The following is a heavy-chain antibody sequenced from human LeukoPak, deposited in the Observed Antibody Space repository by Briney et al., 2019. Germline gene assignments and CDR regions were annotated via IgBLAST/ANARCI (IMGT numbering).Heavy chain of an antibody. Sequence: QTGGSLRLSCAASGFTFSSYGMHWVRQAPGKGLEWVAVISYDGSNKYYADSVKGRFTISRDNSKNTLYLQMNSLRAEDTAVYYCAREVGDITMVRGVHPEYYFNYWGQGTLVTVSS. V-gene: IGHV3-30*03. CDR1: GFTFSSYG. CDR3: AREVGDITMVRGVHPEYYFNY. D-gene: IGHD3-10*01. J-gene: IGHJ4*02. CDR2: ISYDGSNK.